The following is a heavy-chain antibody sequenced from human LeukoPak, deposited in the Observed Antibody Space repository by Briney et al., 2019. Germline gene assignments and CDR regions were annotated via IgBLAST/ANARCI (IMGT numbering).Heavy chain of an antibody. CDR1: GFTFSDRY. V-gene: IGHV3-21*01. Sequence: GGSLRLSCAASGFTFSDRYMDWVRQAPGKGLEWVSSIHSTSSYIYYADSVQGRFTISRDNAKNSLYLQMNSLTAEDTAVYYCARKMKTGDRVGTFDIWGQGTMVTVSS. CDR3: ARKMKTGDRVGTFDI. J-gene: IGHJ3*02. D-gene: IGHD1-1*01. CDR2: IHSTSSYI.